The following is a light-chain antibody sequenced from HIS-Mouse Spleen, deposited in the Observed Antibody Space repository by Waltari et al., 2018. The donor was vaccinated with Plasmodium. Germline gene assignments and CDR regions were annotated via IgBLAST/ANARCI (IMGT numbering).Light chain of an antibody. CDR1: ALPKKY. V-gene: IGLV3-10*01. J-gene: IGLJ3*02. CDR3: YSTDSSGNHRV. CDR2: EDS. Sequence: SYELTQPPSVSVSPGQTARITCSGAALPKKYAYWYQQKAGKAPVLVIYEDSTRPSGIPERFSGSSSGTMATLTISGAQVEDEADYYCYSTDSSGNHRVFGGGTKLTVL.